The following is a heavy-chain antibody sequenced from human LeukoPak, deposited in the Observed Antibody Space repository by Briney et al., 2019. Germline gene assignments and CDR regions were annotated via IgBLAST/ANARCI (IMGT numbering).Heavy chain of an antibody. D-gene: IGHD3-16*02. CDR2: ISSSSYI. Sequence: PGGSLRLSCAASGFTFSSYSMNWVRQAPGKGLEWVSSISSSSYIYYAESVKGRFTISRDNAKNSLYLQMNSLRAEDTAVYYCANAYDYVWGSYRSGNMDVWGKGTTVTVSS. CDR3: ANAYDYVWGSYRSGNMDV. V-gene: IGHV3-21*01. J-gene: IGHJ6*03. CDR1: GFTFSSYS.